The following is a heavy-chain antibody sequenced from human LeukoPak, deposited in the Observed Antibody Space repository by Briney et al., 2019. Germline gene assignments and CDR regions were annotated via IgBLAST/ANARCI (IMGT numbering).Heavy chain of an antibody. D-gene: IGHD1-7*01. CDR1: GFTFSSYG. V-gene: IGHV3-33*01. CDR2: IWYDGSNK. Sequence: GGSLRLSYAASGFTFSSYGLHWVRQAPGKGLEWVAVIWYDGSNKYYADSVKGRFTISRDNSKNTLYLQMNSLRAEDTAVYYCARDPSTGTIGMDVWGQGTTVTVSS. CDR3: ARDPSTGTIGMDV. J-gene: IGHJ6*02.